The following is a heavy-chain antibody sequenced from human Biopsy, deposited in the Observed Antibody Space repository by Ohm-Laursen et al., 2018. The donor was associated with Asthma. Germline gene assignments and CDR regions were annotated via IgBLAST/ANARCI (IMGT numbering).Heavy chain of an antibody. CDR3: VKDHSAGYYYFDD. D-gene: IGHD2-21*01. CDR1: GFTSSSYS. J-gene: IGHJ4*02. CDR2: IATDGSNK. Sequence: SLRLSCAASGFTSSSYSMHWVRQAPGRGPEYVSFIATDGSNKFYADSVKGRFTVSRGNSKHTLYLHMTGLRADDTGVYYCVKDHSAGYYYFDDWGQGTLVTVSS. V-gene: IGHV3-64D*08.